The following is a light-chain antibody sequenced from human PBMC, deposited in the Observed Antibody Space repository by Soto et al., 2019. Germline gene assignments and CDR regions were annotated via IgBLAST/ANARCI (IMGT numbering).Light chain of an antibody. CDR2: DAS. CDR3: QQYNNWPPIT. CDR1: ESVSRN. V-gene: IGKV3D-15*01. Sequence: EVVMTQSPATLSVSPGARAPLSCRASESVSRNLAWYQQKPGQAPRLLIYDASNRATGIPARFSGSGSGTEFTLTISSLQSEDFAVYYCQQYNNWPPITFGQGTRLEIK. J-gene: IGKJ5*01.